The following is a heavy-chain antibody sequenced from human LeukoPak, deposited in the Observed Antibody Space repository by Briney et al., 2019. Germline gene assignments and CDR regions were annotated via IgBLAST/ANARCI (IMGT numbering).Heavy chain of an antibody. V-gene: IGHV4-34*01. CDR1: GESFSGYS. CDR3: ARHGWHAWYFDL. D-gene: IGHD6-19*01. Sequence: SETLSLTCVVYGESFSGYSWSWIRQPPGKGLEWIGEIDQRRNTNYNPSLKSRVTISIDTSKNQFPLKLSSVTAADTAVYYCARHGWHAWYFDLWGRGTLVTVSS. CDR2: IDQRRNT. J-gene: IGHJ2*01.